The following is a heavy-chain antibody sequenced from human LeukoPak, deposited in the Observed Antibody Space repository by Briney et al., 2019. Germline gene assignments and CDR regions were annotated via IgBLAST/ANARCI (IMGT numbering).Heavy chain of an antibody. Sequence: SETLSLTCTVSGGSISSSSYYWGWIRQPPGKGLEWIGSIYYSGSTYYNPSLKSRVTISVDTSKNQFSLKLSSVTAADTAVYYCARSVGGSWFDPWGQGTLVTVSS. J-gene: IGHJ5*02. CDR3: ARSVGGSWFDP. CDR2: IYYSGST. V-gene: IGHV4-39*07. D-gene: IGHD2-15*01. CDR1: GGSISSSSYY.